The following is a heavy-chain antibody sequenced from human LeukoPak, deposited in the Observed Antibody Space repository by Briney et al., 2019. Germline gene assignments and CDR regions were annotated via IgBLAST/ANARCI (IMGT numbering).Heavy chain of an antibody. V-gene: IGHV3-21*01. CDR3: ARGEFGDYYYFYMDV. Sequence: GGTLRLSCAASGFTFSSYSMNWVRQAPGKGLEWVSSITSSNNYIYYGDSVKGRFTISRDDAKNSLFLQMNSLRAEDMATYYCARGEFGDYYYFYMDVWGKGTTVTVSS. CDR1: GFTFSSYS. CDR2: ITSSNNYI. D-gene: IGHD2/OR15-2a*01. J-gene: IGHJ6*03.